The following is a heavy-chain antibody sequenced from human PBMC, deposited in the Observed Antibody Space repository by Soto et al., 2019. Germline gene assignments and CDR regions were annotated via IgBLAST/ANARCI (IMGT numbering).Heavy chain of an antibody. V-gene: IGHV3-73*02. Sequence: EVQLVESGGGLVQPGGSLKLSCAASGFTFSGSAMHWVRQASGKGLEWVGRIRSKANSYATAYAASAKGRVTISRDDSKNTAYLQMNSLKPEDTAVYYCTAYGSGSPLVTWGQGTLVTVSS. D-gene: IGHD3-10*01. CDR3: TAYGSGSPLVT. CDR1: GFTFSGSA. J-gene: IGHJ5*02. CDR2: IRSKANSYAT.